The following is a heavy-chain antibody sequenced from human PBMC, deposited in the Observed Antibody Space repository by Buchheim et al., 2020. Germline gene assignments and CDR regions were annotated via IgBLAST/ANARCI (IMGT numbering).Heavy chain of an antibody. Sequence: EVRLVESGGGLVQPGGSLRLSCVASGFTFSNYWMNWVRQAPGKGLEWVANIKGDGSEKNYADSVKGRFTISRDNARNSLYLHLNALRAEDSAVYYCVGNSYKHTWGPGTL. J-gene: IGHJ5*02. CDR2: IKGDGSEK. CDR3: VGNSYKHT. V-gene: IGHV3-7*01. D-gene: IGHD1-1*01. CDR1: GFTFSNYW.